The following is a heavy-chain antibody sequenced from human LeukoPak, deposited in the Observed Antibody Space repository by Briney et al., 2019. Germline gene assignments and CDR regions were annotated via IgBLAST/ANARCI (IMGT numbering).Heavy chain of an antibody. CDR3: ARDLNDILTGAYYMDV. V-gene: IGHV4-4*07. Sequence: PSETLSLTCTVSGGSISSYYWSWIRQPAEKGLEWIGRIYTSGSTNYNPSLKSRVTMSVDTSKNQFSLKLSSVTAADTAVYYCARDLNDILTGAYYMDVWGKGTTVTISS. D-gene: IGHD3-9*01. CDR1: GGSISSYY. CDR2: IYTSGST. J-gene: IGHJ6*03.